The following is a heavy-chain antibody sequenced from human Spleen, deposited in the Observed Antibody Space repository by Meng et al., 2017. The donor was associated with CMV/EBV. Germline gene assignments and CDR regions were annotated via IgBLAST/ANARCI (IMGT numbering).Heavy chain of an antibody. Sequence: GSLRLSCAVYGGSFSGYYWSWIRQPPGKGLEWIGSIYFSGTTYYNPSLKSRVTISIHTSKNQFSLRLTSVTAADTAVYHCARSSGQYSSSWHFGPSAGYYFDNWGQGTLVTVSS. CDR1: GGSFSGYY. D-gene: IGHD6-13*01. CDR3: ARSSGQYSSSWHFGPSAGYYFDN. J-gene: IGHJ4*02. V-gene: IGHV4-34*01. CDR2: IYFSGTT.